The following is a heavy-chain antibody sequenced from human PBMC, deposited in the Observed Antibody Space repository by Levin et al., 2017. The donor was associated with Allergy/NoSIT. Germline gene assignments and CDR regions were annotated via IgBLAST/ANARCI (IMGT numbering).Heavy chain of an antibody. CDR1: GGSFSGYY. CDR3: ARETSHITIFGVVSYGMDV. V-gene: IGHV4-34*01. D-gene: IGHD3-3*01. J-gene: IGHJ6*02. CDR2: INHSGST. Sequence: SETLSLTCAVYGGSFSGYYWSWIRQPPGKGLEWIGEINHSGSTNYNPSLKSRVTISIDTSKNQFSLKLSSVTAADTAVYYCARETSHITIFGVVSYGMDVWGQGTTVTVS.